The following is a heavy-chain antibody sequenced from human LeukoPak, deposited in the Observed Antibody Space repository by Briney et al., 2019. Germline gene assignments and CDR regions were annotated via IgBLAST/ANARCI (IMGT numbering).Heavy chain of an antibody. V-gene: IGHV5-51*01. Sequence: GESLKISCKGSGYSFTGYWIGWVRQMPGKGLEWMGIIYPGDSDTRYSPSFQGQVTISADKSISTAYLQWSSLKASDTAMYYCARHDQYYYDSSGYSYYFDYWGQGTLVTVSS. CDR2: IYPGDSDT. CDR1: GYSFTGYW. CDR3: ARHDQYYYDSSGYSYYFDY. J-gene: IGHJ4*02. D-gene: IGHD3-22*01.